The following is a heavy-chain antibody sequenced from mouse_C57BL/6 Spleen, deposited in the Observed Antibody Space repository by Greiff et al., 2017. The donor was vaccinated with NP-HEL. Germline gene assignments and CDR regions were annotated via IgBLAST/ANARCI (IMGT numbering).Heavy chain of an antibody. CDR2: LYPTDGST. V-gene: IGHV1-85*01. D-gene: IGHD1-1*01. Sequence: QVQLQQSGPELVKPGASVKLSCKASGYTFTSYDINWVKQRPGQGLEWIGWLYPTDGSTTYNEKFKGKATLTVDTSSSTAYMELHSLTSEDSAVYFCARWNTTVVATDYWGQGTTLTVSS. J-gene: IGHJ2*01. CDR3: ARWNTTVVATDY. CDR1: GYTFTSYD.